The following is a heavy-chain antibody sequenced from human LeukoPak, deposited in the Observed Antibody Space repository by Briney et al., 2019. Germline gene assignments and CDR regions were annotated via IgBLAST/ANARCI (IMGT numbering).Heavy chain of an antibody. D-gene: IGHD2-2*01. CDR2: MNPNSGNT. V-gene: IGHV1-8*03. CDR1: GYTFTSYD. Sequence: ASVKVSCKASGYTFTSYDINWVRQATGQGLEWMGWMNPNSGNTGYAQKFQGRVTITRNNSISTAYMELSSLRSEDTAVYYCARGPVDCSGTSCYEGRYYYYYMDVWGKGTTVTVS. CDR3: ARGPVDCSGTSCYEGRYYYYYMDV. J-gene: IGHJ6*03.